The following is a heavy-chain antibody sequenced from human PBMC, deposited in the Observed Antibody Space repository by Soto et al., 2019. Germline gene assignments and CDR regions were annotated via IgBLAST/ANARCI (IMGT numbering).Heavy chain of an antibody. CDR3: ASCGSRYSPDY. V-gene: IGHV1-69*06. D-gene: IGHD2-15*01. J-gene: IGHJ4*02. CDR2: IIPIFGTA. CDR1: GGTFSSYA. Sequence: SVKVSCKASGGTFSSYAISWVRQAPGQGLEWMGGIIPIFGTANYAQKFQGRVTITEDKSTSTAYMELSSLRSEDTAVYYCASCGSRYSPDYWGQGTLVTVSS.